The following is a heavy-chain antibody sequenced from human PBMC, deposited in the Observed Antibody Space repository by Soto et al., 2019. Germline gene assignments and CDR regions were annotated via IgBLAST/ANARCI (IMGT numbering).Heavy chain of an antibody. Sequence: GASVKVSCKASGYTFTGYYMHWVRQAPGQGLEWMGWINPNSGGTNYAQKFQGWVTMTRDTSISTAYMELSRLRSDDTAVYYCARDLAGSGSYSNWYDPWGQGTLVTVSS. V-gene: IGHV1-2*04. J-gene: IGHJ5*02. CDR1: GYTFTGYY. CDR2: INPNSGGT. D-gene: IGHD3-10*01. CDR3: ARDLAGSGSYSNWYDP.